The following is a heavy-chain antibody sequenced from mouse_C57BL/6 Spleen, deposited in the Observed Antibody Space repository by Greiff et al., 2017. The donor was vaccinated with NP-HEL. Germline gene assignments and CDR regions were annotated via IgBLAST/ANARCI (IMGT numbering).Heavy chain of an antibody. CDR2: IYPGDGDT. V-gene: IGHV1-82*01. J-gene: IGHJ2*01. CDR3: AKGTYGSSSDYFDY. CDR1: GYAFSSSW. Sequence: VQLQQSGPELVKPGASVKISCKASGYAFSSSWMNWVKQRPGKGLEWIGRIYPGDGDTNYNGKFKGKATLTADKSSSTAYMQLSSLTSEDSAVYFCAKGTYGSSSDYFDYWGQGTTLTVSS. D-gene: IGHD1-1*01.